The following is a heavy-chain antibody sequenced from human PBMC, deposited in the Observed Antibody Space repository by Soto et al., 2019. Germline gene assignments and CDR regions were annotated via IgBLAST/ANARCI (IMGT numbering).Heavy chain of an antibody. CDR1: GGTFSSYA. Sequence: QVQLVQSGAEVKKPGSSVKVSCKASGGTFSSYAISWVRQAPGQGLEWMRGIIPIFGTANYAQKFQGRVTITADESTSTAYMELSSLRSEDTAVYYCARAPSSGYYSISGPFDYWGQGTLVTVSS. D-gene: IGHD3-22*01. J-gene: IGHJ4*02. V-gene: IGHV1-69*01. CDR3: ARAPSSGYYSISGPFDY. CDR2: IIPIFGTA.